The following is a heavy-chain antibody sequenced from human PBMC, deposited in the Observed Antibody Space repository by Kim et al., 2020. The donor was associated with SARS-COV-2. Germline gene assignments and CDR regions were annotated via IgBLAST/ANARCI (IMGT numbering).Heavy chain of an antibody. CDR2: IYYSGST. D-gene: IGHD3-22*01. V-gene: IGHV4-61*01. CDR3: ARGRYYYDSSGYYL. Sequence: SETLSLTCTVSGGSVGSGSYYWSWIRQPPGKGLEWIGYIYYSGSTNYNPSLKSRVTISVDTSKNQFSLKLSSVTAADTAVYYCARGRYYYDSSGYYLWGQGTLVTVSS. CDR1: GGSVGSGSYY. J-gene: IGHJ5*02.